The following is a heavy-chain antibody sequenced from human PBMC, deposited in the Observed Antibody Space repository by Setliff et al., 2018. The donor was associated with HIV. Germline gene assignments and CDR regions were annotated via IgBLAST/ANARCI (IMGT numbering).Heavy chain of an antibody. CDR1: GFTFNNYC. D-gene: IGHD3-10*01. Sequence: AGGSLRLSCAASGFTFNNYCMSWVRQAPGKGLECVAVISGSGGDTYYADSVKGRFVISREKSKSTLYLQMNSLRAEDTAVYYCAKKTAAYTSGSWLHYWGQGTLVTVSS. CDR3: AKKTAAYTSGSWLHY. J-gene: IGHJ4*02. CDR2: ISGSGGDT. V-gene: IGHV3-23*01.